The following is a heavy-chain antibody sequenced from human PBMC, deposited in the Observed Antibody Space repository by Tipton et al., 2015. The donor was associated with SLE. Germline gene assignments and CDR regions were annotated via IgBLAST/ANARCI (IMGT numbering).Heavy chain of an antibody. Sequence: SLRLSCAASGFTFSSYWMSWVRQAPGKGLEWVANIKQDGSDKYYVDSVKGRFTISRDNAQNSLYLHMNSLRVEDTAVYYCLGIMAGWGQGTLVSVSS. CDR3: LGIMAG. CDR1: GFTFSSYW. V-gene: IGHV3-7*01. D-gene: IGHD6-19*01. J-gene: IGHJ4*02. CDR2: IKQDGSDK.